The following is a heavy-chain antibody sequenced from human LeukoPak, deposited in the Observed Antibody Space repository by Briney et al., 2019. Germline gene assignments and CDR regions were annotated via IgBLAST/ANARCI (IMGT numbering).Heavy chain of an antibody. V-gene: IGHV1-18*01. CDR1: GYTFTSYG. Sequence: ASVKVSCKASGYTFTSYGISWVRQAPGQGLEWMGWISAYNGNTNYAQKLQGRVTMTTDTSTSTAYMELRSLRSDDTAVYYCARGARRGLDGSVADAFEIWGQGTMVTVSS. CDR3: ARGARRGLDGSVADAFEI. CDR2: ISAYNGNT. J-gene: IGHJ3*02. D-gene: IGHD3-22*01.